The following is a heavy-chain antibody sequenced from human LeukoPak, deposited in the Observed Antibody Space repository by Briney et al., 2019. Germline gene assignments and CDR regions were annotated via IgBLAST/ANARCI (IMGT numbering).Heavy chain of an antibody. CDR3: ATFYGSGSFPAPNWFDP. Sequence: GGSLRLSCAASGFTFSSYGMHWVRQAPGKGLEWVAFIRYDGSNKYYADSVKGRFTISRDNSKNTLYLQRNSLRAEDTAVYYCATFYGSGSFPAPNWFDPWGQGTLVTVSS. D-gene: IGHD3-10*01. J-gene: IGHJ5*02. CDR1: GFTFSSYG. CDR2: IRYDGSNK. V-gene: IGHV3-30*02.